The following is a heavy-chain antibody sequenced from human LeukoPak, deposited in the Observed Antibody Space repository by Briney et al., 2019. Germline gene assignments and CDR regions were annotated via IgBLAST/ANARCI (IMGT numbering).Heavy chain of an antibody. Sequence: PGGSLRLSCEASGFSFSSYSMNWVRQAPGKGLEWISYISFSSDTIHYADSVKGRFTISRDNAKNSLYLQMNSLKAEDTALYYCARDTHYYGSGSPAFDFWGRGTMVTVSS. CDR3: ARDTHYYGSGSPAFDF. J-gene: IGHJ3*01. CDR1: GFSFSSYS. CDR2: ISFSSDTI. V-gene: IGHV3-48*01. D-gene: IGHD3-10*01.